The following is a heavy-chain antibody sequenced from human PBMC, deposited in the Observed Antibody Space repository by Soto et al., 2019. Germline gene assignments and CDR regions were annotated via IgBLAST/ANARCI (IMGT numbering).Heavy chain of an antibody. CDR3: AKVMVAATRHTDFDS. D-gene: IGHD2-15*01. CDR2: IYFDGST. J-gene: IGHJ4*02. V-gene: IGHV4-39*02. CDR1: GGSINSNSYY. Sequence: QLRESGPGLVKPSETLSLTCTVSGGSINSNSYYWAWIRQTPGKGLAWIASIYFDGSTYYNPSLKSRVTISVDTSQNQFSLRLTSVTTADTAVYYCAKVMVAATRHTDFDSWGQGTLVTVSS.